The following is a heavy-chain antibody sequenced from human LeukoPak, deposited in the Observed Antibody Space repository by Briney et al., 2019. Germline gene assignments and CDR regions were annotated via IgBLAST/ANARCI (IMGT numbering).Heavy chain of an antibody. CDR1: GFTFSSYW. V-gene: IGHV3-48*04. CDR3: TGSSGWYGGTVDY. CDR2: ISSSGSTI. D-gene: IGHD6-13*01. Sequence: PGGSLRLSCAASGFTFSSYWMSWVRQAPGKGLEWVSYISSSGSTIYYADSVKGRFTISRDNAKNSLYLQMNSLRAEDTAVYYCTGSSGWYGGTVDYWGQGTLVTVSS. J-gene: IGHJ4*02.